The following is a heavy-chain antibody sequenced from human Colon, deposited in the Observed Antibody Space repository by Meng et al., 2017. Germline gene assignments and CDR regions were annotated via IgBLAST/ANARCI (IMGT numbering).Heavy chain of an antibody. CDR3: TRANYYDSSGELF. J-gene: IGHJ4*02. D-gene: IGHD3-22*01. Sequence: GESLKISCTASGFTFGDYAMSWVRQAPGKGLEWAGFIRSKAYGGTTEYAASVKGRFTISRDDSKSIAYLQMNSLKTEDTAVYYCTRANYYDSSGELFWGQGTLVTVSS. V-gene: IGHV3-49*04. CDR1: GFTFGDYA. CDR2: IRSKAYGGTT.